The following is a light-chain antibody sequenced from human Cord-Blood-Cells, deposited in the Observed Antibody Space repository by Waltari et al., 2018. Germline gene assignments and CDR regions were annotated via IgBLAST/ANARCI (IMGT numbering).Light chain of an antibody. V-gene: IGKV3-20*01. CDR1: QSVSSSY. Sequence: IVLSPSPGTLSLSPGERATLSCRASQSVSSSYVAWYQQKTGQAPRLLIYGASSRATGIPDRFSGSGSGTDFTLTISRLEPEDFAVYYCQQYGSSPLTFG. CDR3: QQYGSSPLT. CDR2: GAS. J-gene: IGKJ4*01.